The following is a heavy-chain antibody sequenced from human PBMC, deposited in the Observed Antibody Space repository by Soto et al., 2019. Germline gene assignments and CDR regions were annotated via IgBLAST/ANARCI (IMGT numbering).Heavy chain of an antibody. CDR1: GYSFTSYW. CDR2: IDPSDSYT. D-gene: IGHD3-22*01. Sequence: GESRKISCXGSGYSFTSYWISWVRQMPGKGLEWMGRIDPSDSYTNYSPSFQGHVTISADKSISTAYLQWSSLKASDTAMYYCASDSSGYSVDYWGQGTLVTVSS. J-gene: IGHJ4*02. CDR3: ASDSSGYSVDY. V-gene: IGHV5-10-1*01.